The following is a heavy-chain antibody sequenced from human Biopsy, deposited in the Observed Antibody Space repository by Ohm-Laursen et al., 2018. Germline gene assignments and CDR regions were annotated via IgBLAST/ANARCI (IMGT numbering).Heavy chain of an antibody. CDR2: ISPSGGGT. V-gene: IGHV1-46*01. D-gene: IGHD1-26*01. J-gene: IGHJ6*02. Sequence: ASVKVSCKASGGSFSDYGLSWVRQAPGRGLEWMGIISPSGGGTMDTQKFQDRLTMTRDTSTSTVHMELKSLKSEDTAVYYCAIFEGYSDDNLDYEHYGMDVWGQGTTVTVSS. CDR1: GGSFSDYG. CDR3: AIFEGYSDDNLDYEHYGMDV.